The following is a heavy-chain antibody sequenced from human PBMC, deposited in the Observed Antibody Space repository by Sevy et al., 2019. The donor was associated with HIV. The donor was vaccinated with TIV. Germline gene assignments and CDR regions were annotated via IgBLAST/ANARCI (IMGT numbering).Heavy chain of an antibody. CDR1: GGYITSLY. CDR3: AGENAWGRGYP. J-gene: IGHJ5*02. V-gene: IGHV4-59*11. Sequence: SETLSLTCTVSGGYITSLYWNWIRQPPGKGMEWIANIYYNGHINYNPSLKSRVTLSLDTSKNQFSLRLSSVTAADTAMYYCAGENAWGRGYPWGQGTLVTVSS. D-gene: IGHD1-26*01. CDR2: IYYNGHI.